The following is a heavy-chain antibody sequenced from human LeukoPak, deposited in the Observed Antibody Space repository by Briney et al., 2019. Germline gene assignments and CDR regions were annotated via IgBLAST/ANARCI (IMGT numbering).Heavy chain of an antibody. D-gene: IGHD2-15*01. CDR2: ISGSGGST. V-gene: IGHV3-23*01. Sequence: GGSLRLSCAASGFTFSSYAMSWVRQAPGKGLEWVSAISGSGGSTYYADSVKGRFTISRDNSKNTLYLQMNSLRAEDTAVYYCATLLGPWSNFDYWGQGTLVTVSS. CDR3: ATLLGPWSNFDY. CDR1: GFTFSSYA. J-gene: IGHJ4*02.